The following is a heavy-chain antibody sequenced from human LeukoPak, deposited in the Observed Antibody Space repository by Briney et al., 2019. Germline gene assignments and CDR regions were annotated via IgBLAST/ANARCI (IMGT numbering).Heavy chain of an antibody. Sequence: GGSLRLSCVTSGFTFSSYGMNWVRQAPGKGLEWVSSISSSSSYIYYADSVKGRFTISRDNAKNSLYLQMNSLRAEDTAVYYCARDAVVVVAASGPGYYFDYWGQGTLVTVSS. D-gene: IGHD2-15*01. CDR2: ISSSSSYI. CDR1: GFTFSSYG. V-gene: IGHV3-21*01. CDR3: ARDAVVVVAASGPGYYFDY. J-gene: IGHJ4*02.